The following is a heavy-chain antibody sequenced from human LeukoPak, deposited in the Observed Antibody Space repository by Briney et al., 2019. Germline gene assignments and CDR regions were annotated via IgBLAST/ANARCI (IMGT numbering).Heavy chain of an antibody. CDR3: ATWGRLRLGELSFDY. CDR1: GYTLTELS. Sequence: ASVTVSCKVSGYTLTELSMHWVRQAPGKGLEWMGGFDPEDGETIYAQKFQGRVTMTEDTSTDTAYMELSSLRSEDTAVYYCATWGRLRLGELSFDYWGQGTLVTVSS. J-gene: IGHJ4*02. V-gene: IGHV1-24*01. CDR2: FDPEDGET. D-gene: IGHD3-16*02.